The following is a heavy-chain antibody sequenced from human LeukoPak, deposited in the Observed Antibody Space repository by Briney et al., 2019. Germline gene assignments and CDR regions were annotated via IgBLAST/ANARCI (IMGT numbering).Heavy chain of an antibody. V-gene: IGHV3-30*04. CDR3: AELGITMIGGV. CDR1: GLTFRTYA. Sequence: GGSLRLSCEASGLTFRTYAMHWVRQAPGKGLEWLTVISYDGNKKQYADSVKGRFTISRDNAKNSLYLQMNSLRAEDTAVYYCAELGITMIGGVWGKGTTVTISS. J-gene: IGHJ6*04. D-gene: IGHD3-10*02. CDR2: ISYDGNKK.